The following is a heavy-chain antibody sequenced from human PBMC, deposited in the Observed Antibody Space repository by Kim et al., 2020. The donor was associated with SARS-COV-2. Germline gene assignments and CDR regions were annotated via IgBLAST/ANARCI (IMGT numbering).Heavy chain of an antibody. Sequence: SETLSLTCAVYGGSFSGYYWSWIRQPPGKGLEWIGEINHSGSTNYNPSLKSRVTISVDTSKNQFSLKLSSVTAADTAVYYCARASSTYYYDSQRQIGYWGQGTLVTVSS. CDR1: GGSFSGYY. J-gene: IGHJ4*02. D-gene: IGHD3-22*01. CDR2: INHSGST. CDR3: ARASSTYYYDSQRQIGY. V-gene: IGHV4-34*01.